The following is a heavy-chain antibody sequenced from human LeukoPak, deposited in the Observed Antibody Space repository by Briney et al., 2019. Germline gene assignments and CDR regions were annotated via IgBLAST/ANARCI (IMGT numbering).Heavy chain of an antibody. CDR3: ARETSYSSSWYGAFDI. CDR1: GFTFSSYW. J-gene: IGHJ3*02. V-gene: IGHV3-7*01. Sequence: GGSLRLSCAASGFTFSSYWMSWVRQAPGKGLEWVANIKQDGSEKYCVDSVKGRFTISRDNAKNSLYLQMNSLRAEDTAVYYCARETSYSSSWYGAFDIWGQGTMVTVSS. CDR2: IKQDGSEK. D-gene: IGHD6-13*01.